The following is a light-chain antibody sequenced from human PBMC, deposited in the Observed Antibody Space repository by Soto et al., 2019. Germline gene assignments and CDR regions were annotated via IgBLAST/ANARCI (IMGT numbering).Light chain of an antibody. CDR3: SSYTNSNTYV. CDR2: DVS. CDR1: SSDFGTYNG. J-gene: IGLJ1*01. Sequence: QSALTQPPSVSGSPGQSVTLSCTGPSSDFGTYNGISWYQQPPGTAPKLMIYDVSNRPSGVPDRFSGSKSGNTASLTISGLQAEDEGDYYCSSYTNSNTYVFATGTKLTVL. V-gene: IGLV2-18*02.